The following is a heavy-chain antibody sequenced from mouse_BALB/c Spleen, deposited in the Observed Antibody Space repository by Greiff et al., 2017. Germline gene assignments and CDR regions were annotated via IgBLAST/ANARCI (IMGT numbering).Heavy chain of an antibody. J-gene: IGHJ2*01. CDR2: INPSSGYT. D-gene: IGHD1-1*01. CDR1: GYTFTSYT. V-gene: IGHV1-4*02. CDR3: ARYYYGSSPFDY. Sequence: VHLVESAAELARPGASVKMSCKASGYTFTSYTMHWVKQRPGQGLEWIGYINPSSGYTEYNQKFKDKTTLTADKSSSTAYMQLSSLTSEDSAVYYCARYYYGSSPFDYWGQGTTLTVSS.